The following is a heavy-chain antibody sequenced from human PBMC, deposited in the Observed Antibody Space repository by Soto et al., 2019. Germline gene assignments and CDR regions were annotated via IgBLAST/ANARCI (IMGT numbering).Heavy chain of an antibody. J-gene: IGHJ6*01. CDR1: GFTFSLYS. CDR3: ARAVTLGLDV. D-gene: IGHD3-10*01. Sequence: EVQLVESGGGLVQPGGSLRLSCAASGFTFSLYSMSWVRQAPGKGLEWVSYISRSSTGIHYADSVKGRFTIYRDDVTNSMHLQMTSLRDGDTAVYYCARAVTLGLDVWGQGTTVSISS. CDR2: ISRSSTGI. V-gene: IGHV3-48*02.